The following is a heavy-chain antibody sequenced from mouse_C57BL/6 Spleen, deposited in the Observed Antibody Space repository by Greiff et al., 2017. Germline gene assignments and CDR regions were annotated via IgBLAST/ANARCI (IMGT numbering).Heavy chain of an antibody. CDR2: IYPGDGDT. D-gene: IGHD4-1*01. Sequence: VQLQQSGPELVKPGASVKISCKASGYAFSSSWMNWVKQRPGKGLEWIGRIYPGDGDTNYNGKFKGKATLTADKSSSAAYMGLSSLTSEESVVYFCARWDYWGQGTMVTVSA. J-gene: IGHJ3*01. V-gene: IGHV1-82*01. CDR1: GYAFSSSW. CDR3: ARWDY.